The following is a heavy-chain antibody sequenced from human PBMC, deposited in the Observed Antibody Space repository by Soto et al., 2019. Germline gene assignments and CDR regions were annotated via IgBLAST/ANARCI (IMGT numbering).Heavy chain of an antibody. V-gene: IGHV4-39*02. J-gene: IGHJ4*02. CDR3: ARAYRGLVVSATTIDY. Sequence: SETLSLTCTVSGGSISSHNYYWGWIRQPPGKGLEWIGSIYYSGSTYYNPSLKSRVTISVDTSKNHFSLKLSSVTAADTAVYYCARAYRGLVVSATTIDYWGQGTLVTVSS. CDR2: IYYSGST. D-gene: IGHD2-15*01. CDR1: GGSISSHNYY.